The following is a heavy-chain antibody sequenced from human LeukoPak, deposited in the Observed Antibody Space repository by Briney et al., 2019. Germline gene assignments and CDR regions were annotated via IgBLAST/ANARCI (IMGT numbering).Heavy chain of an antibody. Sequence: ASVKVSCKASGYTFTSYGISWVRQAAGQGLEWMGWISAYNGNTNYAQKLQGRVTMTTDTSTSTAYMELRSLRSDDTAVYYCARDTHCSSTSRYSDWFDPWGQGTLVTVSS. CDR3: ARDTHCSSTSRYSDWFDP. CDR2: ISAYNGNT. J-gene: IGHJ5*02. D-gene: IGHD2-2*01. CDR1: GYTFTSYG. V-gene: IGHV1-18*04.